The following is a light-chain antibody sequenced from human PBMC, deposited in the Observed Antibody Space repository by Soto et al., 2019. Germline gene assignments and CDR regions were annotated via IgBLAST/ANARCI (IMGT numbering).Light chain of an antibody. V-gene: IGLV3-21*02. CDR1: NIGGKS. J-gene: IGLJ1*01. CDR2: DDS. Sequence: SYELTQPPSVSVAPGQTARITCGGNNIGGKSVHWYQQKPGQAPVVVVYDDSDRPSGIPDRFSGSNSGDTATLTIRRVEAGDEADYYCHVWDSSSDHYVFGTGTKVTVL. CDR3: HVWDSSSDHYV.